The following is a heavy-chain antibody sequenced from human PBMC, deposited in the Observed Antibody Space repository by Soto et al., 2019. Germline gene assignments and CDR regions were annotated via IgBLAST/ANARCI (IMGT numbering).Heavy chain of an antibody. D-gene: IGHD3-3*01. Sequence: GGSLRLSCAASGFTFSSYAMSWVRQAPGKGLEWVSAIRGSGGSTYYADSVKGRFTISRDNSKNTLYLQMNSLRAEDTAVYYCAKVVLYDFWSGYRDFDYWGQGTLVTVSS. J-gene: IGHJ4*02. CDR1: GFTFSSYA. CDR3: AKVVLYDFWSGYRDFDY. CDR2: IRGSGGST. V-gene: IGHV3-23*01.